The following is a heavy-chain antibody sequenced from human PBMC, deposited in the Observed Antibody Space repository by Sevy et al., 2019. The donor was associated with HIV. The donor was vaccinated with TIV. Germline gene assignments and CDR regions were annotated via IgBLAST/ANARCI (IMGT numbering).Heavy chain of an antibody. D-gene: IGHD6-13*01. CDR2: IKQDGSAK. CDR3: VRAIAAAGSF. V-gene: IGHV3-7*01. J-gene: IGHJ4*02. Sequence: GGSLRLSCAASGFSLNNYWMNWVRQAPGKGLEWVANIKQDGSAKYYVDSVKGRFTISRDNARNLLYLQMNSLRVEDTALYYCVRAIAAAGSFWGQGTLVTVSS. CDR1: GFSLNNYW.